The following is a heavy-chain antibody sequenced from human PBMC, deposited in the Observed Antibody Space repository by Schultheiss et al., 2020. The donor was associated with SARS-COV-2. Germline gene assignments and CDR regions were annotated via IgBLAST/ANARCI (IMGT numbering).Heavy chain of an antibody. D-gene: IGHD6-6*01. V-gene: IGHV3-33*08. J-gene: IGHJ1*01. Sequence: GESLKISCAASGFTFSSYAMSWVRQAPGKGLEWVAVIWYDGSNKYYADSVKGRFTISRDNSKNTLYLQMNSLRAEDTAVYYCARGRSIAARPSEYFQHWGQGTLVTVSS. CDR1: GFTFSSYA. CDR2: IWYDGSNK. CDR3: ARGRSIAARPSEYFQH.